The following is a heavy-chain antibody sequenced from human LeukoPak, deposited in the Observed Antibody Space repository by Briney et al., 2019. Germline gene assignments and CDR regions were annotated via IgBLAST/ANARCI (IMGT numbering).Heavy chain of an antibody. D-gene: IGHD2-21*01. J-gene: IGHJ4*02. Sequence: SGPTLGKPTKTLTLTCTFSGFSLTTSGVGVGWIRQPPGKDLEWLSFIYCDDDKLYRPSLKSRLTISKDTSKNQVVLTMSDIDLVDTATYYYVHGQCGGNLAYWGQGTRVTVSS. CDR3: VHGQCGGNLAY. CDR1: GFSLTTSGVG. V-gene: IGHV2-5*02. CDR2: IYCDDDK.